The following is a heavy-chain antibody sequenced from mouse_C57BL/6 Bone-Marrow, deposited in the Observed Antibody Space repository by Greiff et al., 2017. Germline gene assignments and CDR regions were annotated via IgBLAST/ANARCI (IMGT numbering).Heavy chain of an antibody. J-gene: IGHJ1*03. D-gene: IGHD2-12*01. CDR1: GYTFTSYC. V-gene: IGHV1-55*01. Sequence: QVQLQQPGAELVKPGASVKMSCKASGYTFTSYCITWVKQRPGQGLEWIGDIYPGSGSTNYNAKFKGKATLTVDTSSSTAYVQLSSLTSVDSAVYSCASPYYSYDWCVAVGGTGPTATVSA. CDR2: IYPGSGST. CDR3: ASPYYSYDWCVAV.